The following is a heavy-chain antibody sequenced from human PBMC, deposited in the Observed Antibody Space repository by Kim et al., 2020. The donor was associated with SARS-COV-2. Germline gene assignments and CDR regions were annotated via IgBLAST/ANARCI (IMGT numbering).Heavy chain of an antibody. Sequence: GGSLRLSCAASGFTFSSYGMHWVRQAPGKGLEWVAVIWYDGSNKYYADSVKGRFTISRDNSKNTLYLQMNSLRAEDTAVYYCAREGEKPFTHTYYDYVWGSYRYRFAFYDYWGQGTLVTVSS. CDR2: IWYDGSNK. CDR3: AREGEKPFTHTYYDYVWGSYRYRFAFYDY. D-gene: IGHD3-16*02. CDR1: GFTFSSYG. J-gene: IGHJ4*02. V-gene: IGHV3-33*01.